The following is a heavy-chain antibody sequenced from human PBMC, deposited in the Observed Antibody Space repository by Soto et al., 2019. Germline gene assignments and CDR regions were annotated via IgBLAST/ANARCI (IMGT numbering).Heavy chain of an antibody. CDR1: GFTVSSNY. Sequence: GSLRLSCAASGFTVSSNYMSWVRQAPGKGLEWVSVIYSGGSTYYADSVKGRFTISRDNSKNTLYLQMNSLRAEDTAVYYCARARSPGGYCSGGSCYGTYAFDIWGQGTMVNVAS. D-gene: IGHD2-15*01. V-gene: IGHV3-66*01. J-gene: IGHJ3*02. CDR2: IYSGGST. CDR3: ARARSPGGYCSGGSCYGTYAFDI.